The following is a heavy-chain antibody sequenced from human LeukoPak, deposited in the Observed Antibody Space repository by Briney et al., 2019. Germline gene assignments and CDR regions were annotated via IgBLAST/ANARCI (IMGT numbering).Heavy chain of an antibody. J-gene: IGHJ4*02. CDR1: GGSFSGYY. Sequence: SETLSLTCAVYGGSFSGYYWSWIRQPPGKGLEWIGEINHSGSTNYNPSLKSRVAISVDTSKNQFSLKLSSVTAADTAVYYCARDLMVRGVWSFDYWGQGTLVTVSS. D-gene: IGHD3-10*01. V-gene: IGHV4-34*01. CDR3: ARDLMVRGVWSFDY. CDR2: INHSGST.